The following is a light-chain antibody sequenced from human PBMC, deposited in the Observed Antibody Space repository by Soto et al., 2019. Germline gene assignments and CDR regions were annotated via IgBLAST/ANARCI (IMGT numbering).Light chain of an antibody. Sequence: QSALTQPRSVSGSPGQSVIISCTGTSSDVGAYNYVSWYQQHPGKAPKLMIYDVSKWPSGVPDRFSGSKSGNTASLTISGLQAEDEADYYCFSYEGSNTYVFGTGTKLTVL. V-gene: IGLV2-11*01. J-gene: IGLJ1*01. CDR2: DVS. CDR1: SSDVGAYNY. CDR3: FSYEGSNTYV.